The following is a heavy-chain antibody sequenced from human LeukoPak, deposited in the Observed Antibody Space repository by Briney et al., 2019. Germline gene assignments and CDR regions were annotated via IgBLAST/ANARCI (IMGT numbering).Heavy chain of an antibody. Sequence: GGSLRLSCAASGFTVSSNYMSWVRQAPGKGLEWVSVIYSGGSTYYADSVKGRFTTSRDNSKNTLYLQMNSLRAEDTAVYYCARDPTTVTTIYYGMDVWGQGTTVTVSS. CDR3: ARDPTTVTTIYYGMDV. CDR1: GFTVSSNY. CDR2: IYSGGST. J-gene: IGHJ6*02. D-gene: IGHD4-17*01. V-gene: IGHV3-66*01.